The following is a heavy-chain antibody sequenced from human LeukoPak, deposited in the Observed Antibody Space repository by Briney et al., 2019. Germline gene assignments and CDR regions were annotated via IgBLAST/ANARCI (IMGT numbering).Heavy chain of an antibody. Sequence: PSETLSLTCTVSGGSITTSNYYWGWIRQPPGKGLEGIGSIYYSGSTYYNPSLKSRVTISVDTSKNQFSLKLSSVTAADTAVYYCARWAGLLEWLSYFDYWGQGTLVTVSS. CDR3: ARWAGLLEWLSYFDY. CDR2: IYYSGST. J-gene: IGHJ4*02. D-gene: IGHD3-3*01. V-gene: IGHV4-39*01. CDR1: GGSITTSNYY.